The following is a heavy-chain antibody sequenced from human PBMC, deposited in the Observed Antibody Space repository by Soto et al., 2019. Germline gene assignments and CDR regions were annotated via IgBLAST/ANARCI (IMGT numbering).Heavy chain of an antibody. CDR2: ISSSSSYI. Sequence: LRLSCAASGFTFSSYSMNWVRQAPGKGLEWVSSISSSSSYIYYADSVKGRFTISRDNAKNSLYLQMNSLRAEDTAVYYCARDFWSGPNWFDPWGQGTLVTVSS. CDR1: GFTFSSYS. J-gene: IGHJ5*02. CDR3: ARDFWSGPNWFDP. V-gene: IGHV3-21*01. D-gene: IGHD3-3*01.